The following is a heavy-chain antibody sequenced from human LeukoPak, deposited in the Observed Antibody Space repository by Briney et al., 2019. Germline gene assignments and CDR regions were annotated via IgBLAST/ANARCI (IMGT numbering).Heavy chain of an antibody. Sequence: PGRSLRLSCAASGFTFSIYAMHWVRQAPGKGLEWVAVISYDGSNKYYADSVKGRFTISRDNSKNTLYLQMNSLRAEDTAVYYCARDRDDSSGLGETAFDSWGQGTMVTVSS. CDR1: GFTFSIYA. CDR2: ISYDGSNK. D-gene: IGHD3-22*01. CDR3: ARDRDDSSGLGETAFDS. J-gene: IGHJ3*02. V-gene: IGHV3-30-3*01.